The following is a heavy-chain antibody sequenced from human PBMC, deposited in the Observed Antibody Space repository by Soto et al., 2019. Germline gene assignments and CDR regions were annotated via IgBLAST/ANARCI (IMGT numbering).Heavy chain of an antibody. CDR1: GGTFSSYA. J-gene: IGHJ6*02. Sequence: QVQLVQSGAEVKKPGSSVKVSCKASGGTFSSYAISWVRQAPGQGLEWMGGIIPIFGTANYAQKFQGRVTITADESTSTAYMELSSLRSEDTAVYYCAGCSGGSCSTDYYYYYGMDVWGQGTTVTVSS. CDR2: IIPIFGTA. D-gene: IGHD2-15*01. V-gene: IGHV1-69*01. CDR3: AGCSGGSCSTDYYYYYGMDV.